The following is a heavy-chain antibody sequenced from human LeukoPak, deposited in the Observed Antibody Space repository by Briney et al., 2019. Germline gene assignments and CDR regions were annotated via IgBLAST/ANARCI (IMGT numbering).Heavy chain of an antibody. CDR2: ISGSGGST. J-gene: IGHJ3*02. V-gene: IGHV3-23*01. CDR3: AKGIAGYDAFDI. CDR1: GFTFSSYA. D-gene: IGHD6-13*01. Sequence: PGGSLRLSRAASGFTFSSYAMSWVRQAPGKGLEWVSAISGSGGSTYYADSVKGRFTISRDNSKNTLYLQMNSLRAEDTAVYYCAKGIAGYDAFDIWGQGTMVTVSS.